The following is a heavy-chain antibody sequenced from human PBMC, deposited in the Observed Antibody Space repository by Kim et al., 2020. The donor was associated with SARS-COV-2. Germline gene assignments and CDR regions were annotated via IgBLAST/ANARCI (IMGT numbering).Heavy chain of an antibody. D-gene: IGHD3-22*01. CDR3: ARAFYYYDSSGYRVPQYFDY. J-gene: IGHJ4*02. CDR1: GGSISSSNW. Sequence: SETLSLTCAVSGGSISSSNWWSWVRQPPGTGLEWIGEIYHSGSTNYNPSLKSRVTISVDKSKNQFSLKLSSVTAADTAVYYCARAFYYYDSSGYRVPQYFDYWGQGTLVTVSS. V-gene: IGHV4-4*02. CDR2: IYHSGST.